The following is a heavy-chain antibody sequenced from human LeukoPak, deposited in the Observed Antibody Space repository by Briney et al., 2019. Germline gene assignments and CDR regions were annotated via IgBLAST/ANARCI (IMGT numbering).Heavy chain of an antibody. D-gene: IGHD3-9*01. CDR3: ARLNYDILTGYSDY. J-gene: IGHJ4*02. CDR2: IYPGDSDT. Sequence: GESLKISCKGSGYNFPSYWIGWVRQMPGKGLEWMGIIYPGDSDTRYSPSFQGQVTISADKSISTAYLQWSSLKASDTAMYFCARLNYDILTGYSDYWGQGTLVTVSS. V-gene: IGHV5-51*01. CDR1: GYNFPSYW.